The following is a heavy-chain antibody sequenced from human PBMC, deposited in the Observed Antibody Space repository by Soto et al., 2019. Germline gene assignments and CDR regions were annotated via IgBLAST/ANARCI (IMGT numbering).Heavy chain of an antibody. CDR1: GGPIGSYY. J-gene: IGHJ6*02. CDR2: VYYSDGT. D-gene: IGHD6-13*01. V-gene: IGHV4-59*01. Sequence: QVQLQESGPGLVKPSETLSLTCTVSGGPIGSYYWSWIRQSPGKGLECIGCVYYSDGTNYNPSLKSRVTISLARSNNQFSLRLTSVTAADTAVYYCARTKASSWSFCYYGMDVWVHGTTVAVSS. CDR3: ARTKASSWSFCYYGMDV.